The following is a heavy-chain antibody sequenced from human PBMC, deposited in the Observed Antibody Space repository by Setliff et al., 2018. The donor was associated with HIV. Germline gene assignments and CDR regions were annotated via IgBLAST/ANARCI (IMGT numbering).Heavy chain of an antibody. Sequence: SETLSLTCTVSGGSISSSSYYWSWIRQPPERGLDYIGYINYNGNTNYNPSLKSRVTISADTSNNQFSLRLTSMTAADTAVYYCARGARRYNYGYWFYHGMDVWGQGTTVTVSS. CDR1: GGSISSSSYY. D-gene: IGHD5-18*01. CDR3: ARGARRYNYGYWFYHGMDV. CDR2: INYNGNT. J-gene: IGHJ6*02. V-gene: IGHV4-61*05.